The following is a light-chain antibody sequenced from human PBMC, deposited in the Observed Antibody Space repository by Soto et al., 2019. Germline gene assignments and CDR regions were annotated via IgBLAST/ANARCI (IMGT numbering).Light chain of an antibody. CDR2: EVV. CDR1: KNDIGVYDF. V-gene: IGLV2-8*01. J-gene: IGLJ1*01. CDR3: KSYAGSNPYV. Sequence: QSVMTQAPAASGSAGQSVTISCTGTKNDIGVYDFVSWYQHHPGKAPRLIIYEVVQRPSGVPDRFSGSKSGNTASLTVSGLQAADEVDYFCKSYAGSNPYVFGSATKVTL.